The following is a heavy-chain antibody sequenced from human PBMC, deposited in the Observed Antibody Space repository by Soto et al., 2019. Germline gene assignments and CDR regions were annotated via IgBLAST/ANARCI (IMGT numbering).Heavy chain of an antibody. J-gene: IGHJ5*02. D-gene: IGHD2-15*01. V-gene: IGHV1-69*08. CDR1: GGTFSSYT. Sequence: QVQLVQSGAEVKKPGSSVKVSCKASGGTFSSYTISWVRQAPGQGLEWMGRIIPILGIANYAQKFQGRVTITADKSTSTAYMELSSLRSEDTAVYYCARDPTHRVYCSGGSCYSGAWFDPWGQGTLVTVSS. CDR2: IIPILGIA. CDR3: ARDPTHRVYCSGGSCYSGAWFDP.